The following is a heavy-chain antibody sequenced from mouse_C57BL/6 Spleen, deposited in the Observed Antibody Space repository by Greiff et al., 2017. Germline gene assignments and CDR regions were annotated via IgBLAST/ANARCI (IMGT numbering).Heavy chain of an antibody. V-gene: IGHV1-69*01. D-gene: IGHD1-1*01. Sequence: VQLQQPGAELVMPGASVKLSCKASGYTFTSYWMHWVKQRPGQGLEWIGEIDPSDSYTNYNQKFKGKSTLTVDKSSSTAYMQLSSLTSEDSAVYYCARSNGSSLRDYWGQGTSVTVSS. J-gene: IGHJ4*01. CDR3: ARSNGSSLRDY. CDR1: GYTFTSYW. CDR2: IDPSDSYT.